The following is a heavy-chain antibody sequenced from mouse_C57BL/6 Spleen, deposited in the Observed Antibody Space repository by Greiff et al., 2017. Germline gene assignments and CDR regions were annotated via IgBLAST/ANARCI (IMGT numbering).Heavy chain of an antibody. Sequence: EVQGVESGGGLVQPGGSLKLSCAASGFTFSDYYMYWVRQTPEKRLEWVAYISNGGGSTYYPDTVKGRFTISRDNAKNTLYLQMSRLKSEDTAMYYCARWLLIYYAMDYWGQGTSVTVSS. J-gene: IGHJ4*01. CDR1: GFTFSDYY. V-gene: IGHV5-12*01. CDR3: ARWLLIYYAMDY. CDR2: ISNGGGST. D-gene: IGHD2-3*01.